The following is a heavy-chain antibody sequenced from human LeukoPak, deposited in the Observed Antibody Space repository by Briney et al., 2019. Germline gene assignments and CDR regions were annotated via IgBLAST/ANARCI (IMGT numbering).Heavy chain of an antibody. CDR1: GYTFTGYY. J-gene: IGHJ4*02. Sequence: GASVKVSCEASGYTFTGYYIHWIRQTAQQGLEWMGRINPSSGVTYVVQKFQDRVTMTRDKSNSTAFMEMSGLRSDDTAVYYCARRGFDYWGQGTLVTVSS. CDR3: ARRGFDY. V-gene: IGHV1-2*06. CDR2: INPSSGVT.